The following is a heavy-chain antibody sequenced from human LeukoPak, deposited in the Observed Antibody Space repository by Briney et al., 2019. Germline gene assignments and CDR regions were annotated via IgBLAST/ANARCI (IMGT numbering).Heavy chain of an antibody. CDR3: TTGTYGSGSYR. D-gene: IGHD3-10*01. Sequence: PGGSLRLSCAASVTFSNAWMSWVRQAPGKGLEWVGRIKSKTDGGTTDYAAPVKGRFTISRDDSKNTLYLQMNSLKTEDTAVYYCTTGTYGSGSYRWGQGTLVTVSS. V-gene: IGHV3-15*01. CDR1: VTFSNAW. J-gene: IGHJ5*02. CDR2: IKSKTDGGTT.